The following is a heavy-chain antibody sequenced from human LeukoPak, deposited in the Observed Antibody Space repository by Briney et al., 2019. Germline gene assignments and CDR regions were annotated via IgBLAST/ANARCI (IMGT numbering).Heavy chain of an antibody. D-gene: IGHD6-13*01. V-gene: IGHV3-30*18. J-gene: IGHJ4*02. CDR1: GFTFSSYG. CDR3: AKEGPIVVDSRIAAAQV. CDR2: ISYDGSNK. Sequence: GGSLRLSCAASGFTFSSYGMHWVRQAPGKGLEWVAVISYDGSNKYYADSVKGRFTISRDNSKNTLYLQMNSLRAEDTAVYYCAKEGPIVVDSRIAAAQVWGQGTLVTVSS.